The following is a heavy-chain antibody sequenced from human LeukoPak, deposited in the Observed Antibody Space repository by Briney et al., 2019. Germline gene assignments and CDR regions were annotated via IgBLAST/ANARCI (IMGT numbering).Heavy chain of an antibody. CDR3: VSHSSSWYGLYDY. J-gene: IGHJ4*02. CDR2: ISSSSSYI. V-gene: IGHV3-21*01. CDR1: GFTFSSYS. D-gene: IGHD6-13*01. Sequence: PGGSLRLSCAASGFTFSSYSMNWVRQAPGKGLEWVSSISSSSSYIYYADSVKGRFTISRDNAKNSLYLQMNSLRAEDTAVYYCVSHSSSWYGLYDYWGQGTLVTVSS.